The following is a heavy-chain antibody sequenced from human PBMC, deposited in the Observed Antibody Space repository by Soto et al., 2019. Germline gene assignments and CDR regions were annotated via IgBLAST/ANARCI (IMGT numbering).Heavy chain of an antibody. CDR3: ARGYHTIVVVTATLY. Sequence: QVQLVQSGAEVKKPGASVKVSCKASGYTFTDYYMHWVRQAPGQGLEWVGVINPSGGSTNYAHKFQGRVTMTRDTYTNTVYMELSSLRSEDTAVYFCARGYHTIVVVTATLYWGQGTRVTVSS. CDR1: GYTFTDYY. D-gene: IGHD2-15*01. CDR2: INPSGGST. J-gene: IGHJ4*02. V-gene: IGHV1-46*01.